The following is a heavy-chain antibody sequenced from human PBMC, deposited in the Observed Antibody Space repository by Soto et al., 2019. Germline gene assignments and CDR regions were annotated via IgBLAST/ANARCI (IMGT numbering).Heavy chain of an antibody. Sequence: GSGPTLVNPTQTLTLTCTFSGFSLTTSGMCVSWIRQPPGKALEWLALIDWDANKYYSTSLKTRLTISRDTSKNQVVLTMANMDPVDTGTYYCARNIGYCSGGRCYPDYYGMDVWGQGTTVTVSS. J-gene: IGHJ6*02. V-gene: IGHV2-70*01. CDR3: ARNIGYCSGGRCYPDYYGMDV. D-gene: IGHD2-15*01. CDR2: IDWDANK. CDR1: GFSLTTSGMC.